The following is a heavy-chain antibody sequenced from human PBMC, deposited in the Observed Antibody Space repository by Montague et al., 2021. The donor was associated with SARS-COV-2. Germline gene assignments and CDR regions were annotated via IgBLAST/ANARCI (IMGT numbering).Heavy chain of an antibody. D-gene: IGHD2-2*01. Sequence: SETLSLTCTVSGGSISSSSYYWGWICQPPGKGLEWIGSIYYSGSTYYNPSLKSRVTISVDTSKNQFSLKLSSVTAADTAVYYCARLRDIVVVPAAFDYWGQGTLVTVSS. CDR2: IYYSGST. J-gene: IGHJ4*02. CDR3: ARLRDIVVVPAAFDY. V-gene: IGHV4-39*01. CDR1: GGSISSSSYY.